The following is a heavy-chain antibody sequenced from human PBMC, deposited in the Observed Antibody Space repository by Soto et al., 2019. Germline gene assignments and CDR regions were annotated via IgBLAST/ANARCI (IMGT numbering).Heavy chain of an antibody. V-gene: IGHV3-33*01. CDR2: IWYDGSNK. CDR3: ARDGGYGSGSREDY. D-gene: IGHD3-10*01. Sequence: XESLRLSCAASGFSFSSYGMHWVRQAPGKGLEWVAIIWYDGSNKYYADSVKDRFTISRDNSKNTLYLQMNNLRAEDTAVYYCARDGGYGSGSREDYWGQGTLVTVSS. J-gene: IGHJ4*02. CDR1: GFSFSSYG.